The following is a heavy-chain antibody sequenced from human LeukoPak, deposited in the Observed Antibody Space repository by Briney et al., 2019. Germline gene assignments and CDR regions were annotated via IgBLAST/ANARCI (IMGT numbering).Heavy chain of an antibody. CDR2: IYYSGST. D-gene: IGHD1-26*01. Sequence: SETLSLTCTVSGGSTSSSSYYWGCIRQPPGKGLEWIGSIYYSGSTYNNPSLKGRVTISVATSKNQFSLKLSSVSAADTAVYYCARDSGSYFEPFWGQGTLVTVSS. CDR1: GGSTSSSSYY. J-gene: IGHJ4*02. CDR3: ARDSGSYFEPF. V-gene: IGHV4-39*07.